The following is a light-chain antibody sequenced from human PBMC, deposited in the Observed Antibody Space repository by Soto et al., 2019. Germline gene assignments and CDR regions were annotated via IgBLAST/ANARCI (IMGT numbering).Light chain of an antibody. J-gene: IGKJ1*01. V-gene: IGKV3D-15*01. Sequence: EIVMTQSPATLSVSPGERATLSCRASQSVSSNLAWYQQKPGQAPRLLIYGASSRATGIPDRFSGSGSGTEFTLTISDLQPDDFATYYCQHYNSYSTFGQGTKVDIK. CDR1: QSVSSN. CDR3: QHYNSYST. CDR2: GAS.